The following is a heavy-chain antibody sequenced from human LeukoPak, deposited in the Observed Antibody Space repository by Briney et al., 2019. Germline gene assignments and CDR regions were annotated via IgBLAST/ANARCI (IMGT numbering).Heavy chain of an antibody. CDR3: ANGTNGDYVRLDY. CDR1: GFTFSNYS. J-gene: IGHJ4*02. Sequence: PGGSLRLSCAASGFTFSNYSMTWVRQAPGKGLEWVSVISGSGGNTYYADSVKGRFTISRDNSKNTLYLQMNSLRAEHTAVYYCANGTNGDYVRLDYWGQGTLVTVSS. D-gene: IGHD3-10*02. V-gene: IGHV3-23*01. CDR2: ISGSGGNT.